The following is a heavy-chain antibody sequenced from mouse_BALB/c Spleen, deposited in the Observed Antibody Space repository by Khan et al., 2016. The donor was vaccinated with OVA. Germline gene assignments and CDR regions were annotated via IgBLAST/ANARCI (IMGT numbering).Heavy chain of an antibody. D-gene: IGHD1-2*01. CDR1: GYTFTNYG. J-gene: IGHJ2*01. Sequence: LVESGPELKKPGETVKISCKASGYTFTNYGMNWVKQAPGKGLKWMGWINTNTGEPTYAEEFKGRFAFSLETSASTAYLQINNLKNEDTATYFGARGTARFDYWGQGTTLTVSS. V-gene: IGHV9-3*02. CDR2: INTNTGEP. CDR3: ARGTARFDY.